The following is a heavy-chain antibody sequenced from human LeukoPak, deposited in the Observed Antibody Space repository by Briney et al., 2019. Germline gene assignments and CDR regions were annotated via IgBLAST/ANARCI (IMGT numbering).Heavy chain of an antibody. D-gene: IGHD3-10*01. CDR2: ISGSGGST. J-gene: IGHJ4*02. CDR1: VFTFRIHA. CDR3: AKGSRSSRPYYFDF. V-gene: IGHV3-23*01. Sequence: PGGSLRLSCAPCVFTFRIHAMSWVPQAPGKGLEWVSAISGSGGSTYYADSVKGRFTISRDNSKNTLYLQMNSLRAEDTAVYYCAKGSRSSRPYYFDFWGQEILVTVSS.